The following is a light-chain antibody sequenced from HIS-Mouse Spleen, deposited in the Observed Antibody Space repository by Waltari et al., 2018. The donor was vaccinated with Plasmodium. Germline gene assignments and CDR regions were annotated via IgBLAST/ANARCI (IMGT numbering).Light chain of an antibody. Sequence: EIVMTQSPATLSVSPGERATLSGRASQSVSSNLAWYQQKPGQAPRLHIYGASTRATGIPDRFSGSGSGTEFTLTISSLQSEDFAVYYCQQYNNWSFTFGPGTKVDIK. CDR3: QQYNNWSFT. V-gene: IGKV3-15*01. J-gene: IGKJ3*01. CDR1: QSVSSN. CDR2: GAS.